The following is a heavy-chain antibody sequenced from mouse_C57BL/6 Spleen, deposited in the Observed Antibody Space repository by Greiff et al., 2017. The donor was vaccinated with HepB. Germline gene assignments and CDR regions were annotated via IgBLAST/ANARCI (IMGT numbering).Heavy chain of an antibody. V-gene: IGHV1-50*01. CDR2: IDPSDSYT. CDR1: GYTFTSYW. J-gene: IGHJ3*01. Sequence: QVQLQQPGAELVKPGASVKLSCKASGYTFTSYWMQWVKQRPGQGLEWIGEIDPSDSYTNYNQKFKGKATLTVDTSSSTAYIQHSSLTSEDSAVYYCARRREGFAYWGQGTLVTVSA. CDR3: ARRREGFAY.